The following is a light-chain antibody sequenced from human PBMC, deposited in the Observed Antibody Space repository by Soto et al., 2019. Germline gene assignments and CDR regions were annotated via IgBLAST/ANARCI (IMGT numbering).Light chain of an antibody. V-gene: IGKV1-5*03. CDR2: EAS. J-gene: IGKJ1*01. CDR3: QQSNNYPWT. CDR1: QSISSW. Sequence: DIQMTQSPSTLSASVGDRVTITCRASQSISSWLAWYQQKPGKAPKLLIYEASNLESGVPSRFSGSGSGTEFTLTISSLQPDDFAPYYCQQSNNYPWTFGQGTKVDIK.